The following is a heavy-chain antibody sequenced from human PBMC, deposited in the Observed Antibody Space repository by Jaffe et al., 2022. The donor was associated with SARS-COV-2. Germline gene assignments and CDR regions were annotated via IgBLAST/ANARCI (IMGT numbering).Heavy chain of an antibody. V-gene: IGHV3-48*02. J-gene: IGHJ5*02. Sequence: EVQLVESGGGLVQPGGSLRLSCVASGFTFGGYGMNWVRQAPGKGLEWLSYIDSTTTTKNYADSVKGRFTISRDNAKNSLYLQMDSLRDDDTAMYYCATQGFDPWGQGTLVTVSS. CDR2: IDSTTTTK. CDR1: GFTFGGYG. CDR3: ATQGFDP.